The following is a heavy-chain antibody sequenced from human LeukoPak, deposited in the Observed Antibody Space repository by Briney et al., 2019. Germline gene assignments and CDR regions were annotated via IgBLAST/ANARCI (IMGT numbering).Heavy chain of an antibody. V-gene: IGHV3-21*01. CDR2: ISSSSSYI. CDR3: AKGVSSWYIEASFDY. CDR1: GFTFSSYS. J-gene: IGHJ4*02. D-gene: IGHD6-13*01. Sequence: GGSLRLSCAASGFTFSSYSMNWVRQAPGKGLEWVSSISSSSSYIYYADSVKGRSTISRDNAKNSLYLQMNSLRAEDTAVYYCAKGVSSWYIEASFDYWGQGTLVTVSS.